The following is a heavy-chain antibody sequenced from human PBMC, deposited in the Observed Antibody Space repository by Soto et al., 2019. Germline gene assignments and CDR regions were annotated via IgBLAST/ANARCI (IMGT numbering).Heavy chain of an antibody. J-gene: IGHJ4*02. D-gene: IGHD2-2*02. CDR3: AKSPNFYCSSPNCYKYYFYY. V-gene: IGHV3-30*18. CDR1: GFTFNTYG. Sequence: QDHLVGSGGGVVQPGTSLRLSCAASGFTFNTYGMHWVRQDPGKGLEWVAVISYDGSDKFYADSVNGRFTISRDNSKNTLYLQMSSLRPEDTAIYYCAKSPNFYCSSPNCYKYYFYYWGQGTLVTVSS. CDR2: ISYDGSDK.